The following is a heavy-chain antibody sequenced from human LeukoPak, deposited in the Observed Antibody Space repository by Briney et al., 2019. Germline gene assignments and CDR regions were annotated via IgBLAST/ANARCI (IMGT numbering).Heavy chain of an antibody. V-gene: IGHV3-48*02. Sequence: GSLRLSCAASGFTFGRYWMSWVRQAPGKGLEWVSHITASGTAMFYADSVKGRFTISRDNAKNSLYLQMNSLRDEDTAVYYCASSGSYRFDYWGQGTLVTVSS. CDR2: ITASGTAM. J-gene: IGHJ4*02. CDR1: GFTFGRYW. D-gene: IGHD1-26*01. CDR3: ASSGSYRFDY.